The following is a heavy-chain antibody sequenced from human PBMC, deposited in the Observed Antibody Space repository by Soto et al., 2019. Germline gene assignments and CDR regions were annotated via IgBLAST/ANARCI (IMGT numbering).Heavy chain of an antibody. D-gene: IGHD6-19*01. CDR3: ARDTGGAAYSSGWYGY. Sequence: EVQLVESGGGLVQPGGSLRLSCAASGFTFSSYSMNWVLQAPGKGLEWVSYINSSSSTIYYADSVKGRFTISRDNAKNSLYLQMNSLRAEDTAVYYCARDTGGAAYSSGWYGYWGQGTLVTVSS. CDR2: INSSSSTI. V-gene: IGHV3-48*01. CDR1: GFTFSSYS. J-gene: IGHJ4*02.